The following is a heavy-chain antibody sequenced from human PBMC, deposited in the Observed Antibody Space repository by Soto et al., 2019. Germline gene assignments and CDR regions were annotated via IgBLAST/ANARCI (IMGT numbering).Heavy chain of an antibody. D-gene: IGHD6-6*01. V-gene: IGHV4-4*02. Sequence: PSETPSLTCAVSGGSISSSNWWSWLRQPPGKGLEWIGQIYHSGSTNYNPSLKSRVTISVDKSKNQFPLKLSSVTAADTAVYYCARDSVDSSSSEGYYGMDLWGQGTPVTVS. CDR3: ARDSVDSSSSEGYYGMDL. CDR2: IYHSGST. CDR1: GGSISSSNW. J-gene: IGHJ6*02.